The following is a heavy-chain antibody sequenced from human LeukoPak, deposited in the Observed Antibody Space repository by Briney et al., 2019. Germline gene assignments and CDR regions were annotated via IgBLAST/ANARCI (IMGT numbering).Heavy chain of an antibody. J-gene: IGHJ5*02. CDR2: INHSGST. D-gene: IGHD2-2*01. CDR1: GGSFSGYY. V-gene: IGHV4-34*01. CDR3: ARGLVRGDCSSTSCSNWFDP. Sequence: SETLSLTCAVYGGSFSGYYWSWLRQPPGKGLEWIGEINHSGSTNYNPSLKSRVTISVDTSENQFSLKLSSVTAADTAVYYCARGLVRGDCSSTSCSNWFDPWGQGTLVTVSS.